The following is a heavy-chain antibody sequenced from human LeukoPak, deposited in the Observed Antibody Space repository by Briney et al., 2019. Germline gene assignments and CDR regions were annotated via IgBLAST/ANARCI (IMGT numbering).Heavy chain of an antibody. D-gene: IGHD3-22*01. J-gene: IGHJ3*02. CDR2: IYHSGTT. CDR1: GASITSHSW. Sequence: SETLSLTCAVSGASITSHSWWSWVRQAPGKGLEWIGDIYHSGTTNYNPSLKSRVSMSVDKSTNQFSLKVSSVTAADTAVYYCAASYYDRSGYYSDAFDIWGQGAMITISS. V-gene: IGHV4-4*02. CDR3: AASYYDRSGYYSDAFDI.